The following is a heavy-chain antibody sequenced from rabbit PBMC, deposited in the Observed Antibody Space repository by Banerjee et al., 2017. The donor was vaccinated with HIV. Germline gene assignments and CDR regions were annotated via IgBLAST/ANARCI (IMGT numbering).Heavy chain of an antibody. CDR1: GIDFSSYYY. CDR2: IDVGSIS. Sequence: QQLEESGGGLVKPGGTLTLTCKASGIDFSSYYYMCWVRQAPGKGLEWIACIDVGSISYYASWAKGRFTISKTSSTTVTLQMTSLTAADTATYFCARDLNSDTYVSFDLWGQGTLVTVS. D-gene: IGHD6-1*01. V-gene: IGHV1S40*01. J-gene: IGHJ3*01. CDR3: ARDLNSDTYVSFDL.